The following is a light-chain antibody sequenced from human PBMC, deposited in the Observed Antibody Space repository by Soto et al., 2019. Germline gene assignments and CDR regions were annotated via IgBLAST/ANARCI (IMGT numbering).Light chain of an antibody. J-gene: IGLJ2*01. CDR2: LNSDGSH. V-gene: IGLV4-69*01. CDR3: QTWHFGLV. CDR1: SGHSSYA. Sequence: QLVLTQSPSASASLGASVKLTCTLSSGHSSYAIAWHQQQPEKGPRYLMKLNSDGSHSKGDGIPDRFSGSSSGAERYLTISSLQSEDEADYYRQTWHFGLVFGGGTNLTVL.